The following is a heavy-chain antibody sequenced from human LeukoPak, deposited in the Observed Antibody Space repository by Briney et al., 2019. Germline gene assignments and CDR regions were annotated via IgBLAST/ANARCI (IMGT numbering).Heavy chain of an antibody. CDR3: ARHPSSTRYSAFDI. Sequence: GESLKISCKASGYSFTNYWIGWVRQMPGKGLEWMGIIYPGDSDTRYSPSFQGQVTISADKSISTAYLQWSSLKASDTAMYYCARHPSSTRYSAFDIWGQGTMVTVSS. CDR1: GYSFTNYW. J-gene: IGHJ3*02. D-gene: IGHD2-2*01. V-gene: IGHV5-51*01. CDR2: IYPGDSDT.